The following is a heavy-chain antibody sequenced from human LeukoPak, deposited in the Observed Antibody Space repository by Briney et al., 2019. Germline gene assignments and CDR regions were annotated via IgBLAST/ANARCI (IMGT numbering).Heavy chain of an antibody. Sequence: GGSLRLSCAASGFTFSSYAMSWVRQAPGKGLEWVSAISGSGGSTYYADSVKGRFTISRDNSKNTLYLQMNSLRAEDTAVYYCAKFQANYYDSSGYGCFDYWGQGVLVTVSS. D-gene: IGHD3-22*01. CDR1: GFTFSSYA. CDR2: ISGSGGST. V-gene: IGHV3-23*01. CDR3: AKFQANYYDSSGYGCFDY. J-gene: IGHJ4*02.